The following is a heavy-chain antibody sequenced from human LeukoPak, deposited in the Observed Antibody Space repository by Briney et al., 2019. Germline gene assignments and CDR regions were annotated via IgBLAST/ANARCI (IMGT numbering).Heavy chain of an antibody. CDR3: ARGNAHAFDI. Sequence: GGSLRLSCAASGFTVSSNYMSWVRQAPGKGLEWVSLIHSDGSSTTSADSVKGRLTISRDNAENTLYLQMNSLRAEDTAVYFCARGNAHAFDIWGQGTMVTVSS. D-gene: IGHD1-1*01. J-gene: IGHJ3*02. CDR1: GFTVSSNY. CDR2: IHSDGSST. V-gene: IGHV3-74*01.